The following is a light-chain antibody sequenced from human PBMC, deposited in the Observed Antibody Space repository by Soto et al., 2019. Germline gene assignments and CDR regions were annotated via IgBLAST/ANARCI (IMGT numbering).Light chain of an antibody. CDR3: QQYNNWPFT. CDR2: GAS. Sequence: EIVMTQSPATLSVSPGERATLSCRASQSVSSNLAWYQQKPGQAPRLLIYGASTRATGIPARLSGSGSGTKFTLTISSLQSGDFAVYYCQQYNNWPFTFGPGTKVDIK. J-gene: IGKJ3*01. V-gene: IGKV3-15*01. CDR1: QSVSSN.